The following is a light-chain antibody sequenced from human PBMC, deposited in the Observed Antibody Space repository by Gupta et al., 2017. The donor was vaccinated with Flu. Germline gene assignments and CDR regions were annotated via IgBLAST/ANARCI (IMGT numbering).Light chain of an antibody. J-gene: IGKJ4*01. CDR1: QTVSRY. Sequence: ATLSLSPGERATLSCRASQTVSRYLAWYKQKPGQAPRLLIYDISNRDTGIPARFTGSGYGKDFTLTISSREPEDFAIYYCQQCNNWPRITFGGGTKVEIK. CDR2: DIS. CDR3: QQCNNWPRIT. V-gene: IGKV3-11*01.